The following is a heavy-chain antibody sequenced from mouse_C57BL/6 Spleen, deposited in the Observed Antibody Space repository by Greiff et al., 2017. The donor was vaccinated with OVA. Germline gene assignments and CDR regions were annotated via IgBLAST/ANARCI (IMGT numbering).Heavy chain of an antibody. V-gene: IGHV1-18*01. J-gene: IGHJ4*01. CDR3: ARKSSPYYYAMDY. CDR1: GYTFTDYN. CDR2: INPNDGGT. D-gene: IGHD1-1*01. Sequence: EVKLQESGPELVKPGASVKIPCKASGYTFTDYNMDWVKQSHGKSLEWIGDINPNDGGTIYNQKFKGKATLTVDKSSSTAYMELRSLTSEDTAVYYCARKSSPYYYAMDYWGQGTSVTVSS.